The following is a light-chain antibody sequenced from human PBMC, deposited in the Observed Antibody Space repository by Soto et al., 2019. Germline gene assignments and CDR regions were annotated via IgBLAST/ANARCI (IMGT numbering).Light chain of an antibody. Sequence: DIQMTQSPYPLSASVGDRVTITCRASQSISSWLVWYQQKPGKAPKLLIYKASNLESGVPSRFSGSGSGTEFTLTISSLQPDDFATYYCQQYNSYPWTVGQGTKVEIK. J-gene: IGKJ1*01. CDR1: QSISSW. CDR3: QQYNSYPWT. V-gene: IGKV1-5*03. CDR2: KAS.